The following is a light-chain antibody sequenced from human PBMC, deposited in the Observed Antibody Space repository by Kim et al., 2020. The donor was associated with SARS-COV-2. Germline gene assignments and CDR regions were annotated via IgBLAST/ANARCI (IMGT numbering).Light chain of an antibody. CDR3: QQSYSPTQIT. Sequence: SVCDRVIISCRASQNIVNYLNWYQWKPGKAPKLLISGASSLHSGVPSRFSGSGSGTDFTLTISTLLPEDFATYYCQQSYSPTQITFGQGTRLEIK. CDR1: QNIVNY. J-gene: IGKJ5*01. V-gene: IGKV1-39*01. CDR2: GAS.